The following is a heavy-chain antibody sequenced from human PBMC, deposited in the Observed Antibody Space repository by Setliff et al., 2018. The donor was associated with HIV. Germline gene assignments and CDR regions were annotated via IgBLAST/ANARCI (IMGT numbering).Heavy chain of an antibody. V-gene: IGHV3-48*03. CDR2: ISSSGSTI. D-gene: IGHD6-13*01. Sequence: GGSLRLSCAASGFTFSSYEMNWVRQAPGKGLEWVSYISSSGSTIYYADSVKGRFTISRDNAKNSLYLQMNSLRAEDTAVYYCAKDNTAAGPYYFDYWGHGTLVTVSS. CDR1: GFTFSSYE. J-gene: IGHJ4*01. CDR3: AKDNTAAGPYYFDY.